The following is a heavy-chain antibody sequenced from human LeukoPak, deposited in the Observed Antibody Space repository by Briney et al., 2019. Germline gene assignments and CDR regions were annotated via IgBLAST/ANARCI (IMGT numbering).Heavy chain of an antibody. CDR3: ARSSGNYWAAPFDY. D-gene: IGHD1-26*01. V-gene: IGHV3-23*01. CDR1: GLIFRTYA. CDR2: IRDNDFST. Sequence: GGSLRLSCTASGLIFRTYALSWVRPAPGKGLEWVSGIRDNDFSTYYADSVKGRFTISRDNSKNTVYLQMNSLRAEDTAVYYCARSSGNYWAAPFDYWGQGTLVTVSS. J-gene: IGHJ4*02.